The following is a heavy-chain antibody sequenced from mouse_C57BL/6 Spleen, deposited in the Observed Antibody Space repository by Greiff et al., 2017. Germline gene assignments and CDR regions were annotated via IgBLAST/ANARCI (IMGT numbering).Heavy chain of an antibody. J-gene: IGHJ4*01. V-gene: IGHV1-15*01. CDR3: TRALLKNAMDY. Sequence: QVQLQQSGAELVRPGASVTLSCKASGYTFTDYEMHWVKQTPVHGLEWIGAIDPETGGTAYNQKFKGKAILTADKSSSTAYMELRSLTSEDSAVYYCTRALLKNAMDYWGQGTSVTVSS. CDR1: GYTFTDYE. CDR2: IDPETGGT. D-gene: IGHD1-3*01.